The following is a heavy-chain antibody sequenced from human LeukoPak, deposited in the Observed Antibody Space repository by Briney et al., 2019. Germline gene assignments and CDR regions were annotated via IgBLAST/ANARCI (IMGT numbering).Heavy chain of an antibody. J-gene: IGHJ5*02. CDR1: GFTFDDYA. D-gene: IGHD4-17*01. Sequence: GRSLRLSCAASGFTFDDYAMHWVRQAPGKGLEWVSSITGGHYATYNTDSVKGRFTISRDNAKNTLYLQMNSLRADDTAIYYCTKDPNGDYIGAFDPWGQGTLVTVSS. CDR3: TKDPNGDYIGAFDP. CDR2: ITGGHYAT. V-gene: IGHV3-23*01.